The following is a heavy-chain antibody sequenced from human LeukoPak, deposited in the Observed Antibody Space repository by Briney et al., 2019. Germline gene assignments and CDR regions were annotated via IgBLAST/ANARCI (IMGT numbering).Heavy chain of an antibody. J-gene: IGHJ4*02. Sequence: GESLKISCKASGYSFTNYWIGWVRQMPGKGLEWMGIIYPGDSDTRYSPSFQGQVTISADKSINTAYLQWSSLKASDTAMYYCVRLRGYYFDYWGQGTLVTVSS. CDR1: GYSFTNYW. V-gene: IGHV5-51*01. D-gene: IGHD3-10*01. CDR3: VRLRGYYFDY. CDR2: IYPGDSDT.